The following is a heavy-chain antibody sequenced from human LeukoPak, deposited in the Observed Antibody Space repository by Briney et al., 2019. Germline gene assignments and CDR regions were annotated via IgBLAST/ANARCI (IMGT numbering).Heavy chain of an antibody. CDR2: ISTSGGST. D-gene: IGHD2-15*01. V-gene: IGHV3-23*01. Sequence: GGSLRLSCAASGFTFSSYAMSWVRQAPGKGLEWVSAISTSGGSTYYADSVKGRFTISRDNSKNTQYLQMNSLRAEDTAVYYCLGYCSGGSCYSGGYWGQGTLVTVSS. CDR1: GFTFSSYA. CDR3: LGYCSGGSCYSGGY. J-gene: IGHJ4*02.